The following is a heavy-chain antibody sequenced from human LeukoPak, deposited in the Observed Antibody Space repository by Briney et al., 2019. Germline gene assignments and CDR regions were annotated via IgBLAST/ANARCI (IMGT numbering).Heavy chain of an antibody. V-gene: IGHV4-59*03. CDR2: IYHSGDT. D-gene: IGHD3-10*01. Sequence: SKTLSLTCTVSGGSISSYYWSWIRQPPGMGLEWIGNIYHSGDTYYNPSLKNRLTISVDRLKNQFSLRLTSVTAADTAVYYCVRGSSVTMVRGVIVTYGLDVWGQGTTVTVSS. CDR3: VRGSSVTMVRGVIVTYGLDV. CDR1: GGSISSYY. J-gene: IGHJ6*02.